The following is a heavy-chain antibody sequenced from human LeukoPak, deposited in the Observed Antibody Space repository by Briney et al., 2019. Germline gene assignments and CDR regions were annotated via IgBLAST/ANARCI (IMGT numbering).Heavy chain of an antibody. V-gene: IGHV1-2*02. Sequence: GASVKVSCKASGYTFTNYGISWVRQAPGQGLGWMGWINPNNGGTKYAQNFQGRVTMTRDTSISTAYMELDRLRFDDTAVYYCARDSGEVPDYWGQGTLVTVSS. D-gene: IGHD3-10*01. CDR3: ARDSGEVPDY. CDR2: INPNNGGT. J-gene: IGHJ4*02. CDR1: GYTFTNYG.